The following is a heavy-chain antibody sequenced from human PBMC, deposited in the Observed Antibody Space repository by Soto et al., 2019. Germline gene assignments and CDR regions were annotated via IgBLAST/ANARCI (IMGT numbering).Heavy chain of an antibody. V-gene: IGHV3-33*01. CDR3: ARDLGWACYVYFDQ. Sequence: QVQLVESGGGVVQPGRSLRLSCAASGFIFSNYGMHWVRQAPGKGLEWVALIWYDGSNKYYADSVKGRFTISRDNSKNTLYLQMSTLRVEGTALYYCARDLGWACYVYFDQWGQGSLVTVSS. D-gene: IGHD2-15*01. CDR2: IWYDGSNK. CDR1: GFIFSNYG. J-gene: IGHJ4*02.